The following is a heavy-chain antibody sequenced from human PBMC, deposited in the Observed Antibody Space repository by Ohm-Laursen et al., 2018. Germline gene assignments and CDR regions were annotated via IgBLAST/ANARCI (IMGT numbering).Heavy chain of an antibody. CDR1: GFTFSDYY. CDR3: ARDVAHGGYGFGMDV. J-gene: IGHJ6*02. CDR2: ISNSGSTI. V-gene: IGHV3-11*04. D-gene: IGHD5-12*01. Sequence: SLRLSCAAPGFTFSDYYMSWIRQAPGKGLEWVSYISNSGSTIYYADSVKGRFSISRDNAKNSLYLQMNSLRAEDTAVYYCARDVAHGGYGFGMDVWGQGTTVTVSS.